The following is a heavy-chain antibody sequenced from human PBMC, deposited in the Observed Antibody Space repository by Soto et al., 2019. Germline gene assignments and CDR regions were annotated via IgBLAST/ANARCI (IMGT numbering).Heavy chain of an antibody. CDR1: GGSISNYY. J-gene: IGHJ4*02. CDR3: ARVRAFNFYDASGYLDY. D-gene: IGHD3-22*01. V-gene: IGHV4-59*01. Sequence: SETLSLTCTVSGGSISNYYWTWIRQPPGTGLEWIGYIDYSGSTNYNPAFNSRLTMSLDTSKNQFSLKLTSVTAADTAVYFCARVRAFNFYDASGYLDYWGQGALVTVS. CDR2: IDYSGST.